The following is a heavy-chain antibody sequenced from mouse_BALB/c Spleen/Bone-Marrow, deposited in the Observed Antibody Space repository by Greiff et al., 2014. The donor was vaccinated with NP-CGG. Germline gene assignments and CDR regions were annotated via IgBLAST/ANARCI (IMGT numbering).Heavy chain of an antibody. V-gene: IGHV1-80*01. Sequence: QVQLKESGAELVRPGSSVKISCKASGYAFSGYWMNWVKQRPGQGLEWIGQIYPGDGDTGYNGKFKGKATLTADKSSSTAYMQLSSLTSEDSAVYFCARGGIAVDYWGQGTTLTVSS. CDR3: ARGGIAVDY. CDR1: GYAFSGYW. J-gene: IGHJ2*01. CDR2: IYPGDGDT.